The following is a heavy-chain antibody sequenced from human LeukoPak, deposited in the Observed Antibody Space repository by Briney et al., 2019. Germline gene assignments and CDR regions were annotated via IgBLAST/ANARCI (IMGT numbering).Heavy chain of an antibody. CDR2: IRDYGSNK. V-gene: IGHV3-30*02. CDR3: ARDAEDSGSYASSNPPFDY. D-gene: IGHD1-26*01. Sequence: PGGSLRLSCAASGFTSSYYAIHWVRQAPGKGLEWVTFIRDYGSNKYYADSVKGRFTISRDNSKNTLYLQMNSLRAEDTAVYYCARDAEDSGSYASSNPPFDYWGQGTLVTVSS. CDR1: GFTSSYYA. J-gene: IGHJ4*02.